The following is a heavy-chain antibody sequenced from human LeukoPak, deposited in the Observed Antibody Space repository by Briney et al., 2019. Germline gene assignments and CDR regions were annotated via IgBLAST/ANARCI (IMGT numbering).Heavy chain of an antibody. CDR3: AKDSGGNQFSYYMDV. CDR2: IWYDGSNK. Sequence: AGSLRLSCAASGFTFSNYGIHWVRQAPGKGLEWVAFIWYDGSNKYYADSVKGGFTISRDNSKNTLYLQMNSLRAEDTAVYYGAKDSGGNQFSYYMDVWGKGTTVTVSS. J-gene: IGHJ6*03. D-gene: IGHD4-23*01. CDR1: GFTFSNYG. V-gene: IGHV3-30*02.